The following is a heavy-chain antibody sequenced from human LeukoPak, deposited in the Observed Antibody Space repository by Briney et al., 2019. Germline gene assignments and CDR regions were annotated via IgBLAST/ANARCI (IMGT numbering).Heavy chain of an antibody. CDR1: GGTFSSYA. D-gene: IGHD1-26*01. CDR2: IIPIFGTA. V-gene: IGHV1-69*01. Sequence: GASVKASCKASGGTFSSYAISWVRQAPGQGLEWMGGIIPIFGTANYAQKFQGRVTITADESTSTAYMELSSLRSEDTAVYYCARAPFIVGATVFGDYYYYYGMDVWGQGTTVTVSS. J-gene: IGHJ6*02. CDR3: ARAPFIVGATVFGDYYYYYGMDV.